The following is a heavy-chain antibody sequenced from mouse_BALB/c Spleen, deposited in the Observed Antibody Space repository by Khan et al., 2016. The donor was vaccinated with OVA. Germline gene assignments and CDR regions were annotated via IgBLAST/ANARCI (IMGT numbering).Heavy chain of an antibody. CDR1: GYLITSGCY. Sequence: EVQLQESGPGLVKPSQSLSLTCSVTGYLITSGCYWNWIRQFPGNKLEWMGHISYDGNNNYNPSLKNRISITRDTTKNQFFLRLTSVTNEDTATXDCTSDEGYYYGDYFDYWGQGTTLTVSS. J-gene: IGHJ2*01. V-gene: IGHV3-6*02. CDR3: TSDEGYYYGDYFDY. D-gene: IGHD1-1*01. CDR2: ISYDGNN.